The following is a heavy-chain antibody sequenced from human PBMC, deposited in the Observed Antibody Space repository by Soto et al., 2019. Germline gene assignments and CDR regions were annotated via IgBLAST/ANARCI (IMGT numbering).Heavy chain of an antibody. CDR3: ARGPDILTGYYVSYYYGMDV. D-gene: IGHD3-9*01. J-gene: IGHJ6*02. V-gene: IGHV1-2*02. CDR2: INPNSGGT. CDR1: GYTFTGYY. Sequence: ASVKVSCKASGYTFTGYYMHWVRQAPGQGLEWMGWINPNSGGTNYAQKFQGRVTMTRDTSSSTAYMELSRLRSDDTAVYYCARGPDILTGYYVSYYYGMDVWGQGTTVTVSS.